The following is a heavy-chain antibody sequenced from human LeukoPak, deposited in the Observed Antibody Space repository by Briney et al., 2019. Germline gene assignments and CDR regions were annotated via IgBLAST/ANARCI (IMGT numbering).Heavy chain of an antibody. J-gene: IGHJ4*02. CDR3: ARVWRFGDGYNFGSFDY. CDR1: GGSISSGGYS. CDR2: IYYSGST. D-gene: IGHD5-24*01. V-gene: IGHV4-30-4*07. Sequence: PSETLSLTCAVSGGSISSGGYSWSWIRQPPGKGLEWIGYIYYSGSTYYNPSLKSRVTISVDTSKNQFSLKLSSVTAADTAVYYCARVWRFGDGYNFGSFDYWGQGTLVTVSS.